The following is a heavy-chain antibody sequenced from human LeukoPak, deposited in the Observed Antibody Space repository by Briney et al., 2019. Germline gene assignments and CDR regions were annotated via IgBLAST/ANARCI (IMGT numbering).Heavy chain of an antibody. Sequence: GGSPRLSCAASGFTFSSYAMSWVRQAPGKGLDWVSAISGSGGSTYYADSVKGRFTISRDNSKNTLYLQMNSLRAEDTAVYYCAKDRDDSSGYDDYWGQGTLVTVSS. CDR1: GFTFSSYA. D-gene: IGHD3-22*01. CDR3: AKDRDDSSGYDDY. CDR2: ISGSGGST. V-gene: IGHV3-23*01. J-gene: IGHJ4*02.